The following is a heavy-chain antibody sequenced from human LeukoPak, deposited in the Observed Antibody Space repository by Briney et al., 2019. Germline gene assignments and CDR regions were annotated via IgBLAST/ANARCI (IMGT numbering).Heavy chain of an antibody. J-gene: IGHJ4*02. CDR1: GFTFSNAW. Sequence: PGGSLRLSCAASGFTFSNAWMSWVRQAPGKGLEWVGRIKSKTDGGTTDYAAPVKGRFTISRDDSKNTLYLQMNSLKTEDTAVYYCTTGLYSSGGGKSEDYWGQGTLVTVSS. V-gene: IGHV3-15*01. CDR2: IKSKTDGGTT. D-gene: IGHD6-19*01. CDR3: TTGLYSSGGGKSEDY.